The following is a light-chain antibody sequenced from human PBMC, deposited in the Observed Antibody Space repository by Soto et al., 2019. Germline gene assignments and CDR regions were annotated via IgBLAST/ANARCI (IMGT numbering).Light chain of an antibody. CDR2: WAS. CDR3: QQYFSSPPYT. CDR1: QNLLFSSNNKNY. V-gene: IGKV4-1*01. Sequence: DIVLTQSPDSLTVSVGERATINCKSSQNLLFSSNNKNYLAWYQQKPGQPPKLLIYWASTRESGVPDRFSGSGFGRYFTLTLTSLQAEDVAVYYCQQYFSSPPYTFGQGTKLEIK. J-gene: IGKJ2*01.